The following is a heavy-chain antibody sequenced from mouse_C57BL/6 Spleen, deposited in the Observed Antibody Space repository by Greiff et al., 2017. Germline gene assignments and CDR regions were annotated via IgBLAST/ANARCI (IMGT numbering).Heavy chain of an antibody. CDR3: AKGGTVVPSVYYAMDY. Sequence: QVQLQQSGAELAKPGASVKLSCKASGYTFTSYWMHWVKQRPGQGLEWIGYINPSSGYTKYNQKFKDKATLTADKSSSTAYMQLSSLTYEDSAVYDCAKGGTVVPSVYYAMDYWGQGTSGTVPS. CDR1: GYTFTSYW. CDR2: INPSSGYT. V-gene: IGHV1-7*01. D-gene: IGHD1-1*01. J-gene: IGHJ4*01.